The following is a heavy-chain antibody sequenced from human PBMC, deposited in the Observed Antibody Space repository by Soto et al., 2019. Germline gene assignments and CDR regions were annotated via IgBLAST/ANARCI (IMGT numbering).Heavy chain of an antibody. Sequence: QVQLVESGGGVVQPGRSLRLSCAASGFTFSSYAMHWVRQAPGKGPEWVALISYDGSSKYYADSVKGRFTISRDNSKNTLDLQMNSLRAEDTAVHYCGKCSSTSCHLGSDYWGQGTLVTVSS. J-gene: IGHJ4*02. D-gene: IGHD2-2*01. CDR2: ISYDGSSK. CDR1: GFTFSSYA. V-gene: IGHV3-30-3*01. CDR3: GKCSSTSCHLGSDY.